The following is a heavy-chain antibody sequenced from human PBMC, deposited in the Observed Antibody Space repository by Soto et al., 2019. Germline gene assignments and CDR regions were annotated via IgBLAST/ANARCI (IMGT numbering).Heavy chain of an antibody. J-gene: IGHJ3*02. V-gene: IGHV3-23*01. CDR1: GFTFSSYA. Sequence: GGSLRLSCAASGFTFSSYAMSWVRQAPGKGLEWVSAISGSGGSTYYADSVKGRFTISRDNSKNTLYVQMNSLRAEDTAVYYCAKDRGYSSSWYRDAFDIWGQGTMVTVSS. D-gene: IGHD6-13*01. CDR3: AKDRGYSSSWYRDAFDI. CDR2: ISGSGGST.